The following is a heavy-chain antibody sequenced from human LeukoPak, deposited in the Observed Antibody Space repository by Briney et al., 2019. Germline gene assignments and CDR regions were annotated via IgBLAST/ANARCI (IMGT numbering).Heavy chain of an antibody. Sequence: PSETLSLTCAVSGYSISSGYYWGWIRQPPGKGLEWIGSIYHSGSTYYNPSLKSRVTISVDTSKNQFSLKLSSVTAADTAVYYCARQGRSSSSEPFDIWGQGTMVTVSS. J-gene: IGHJ3*02. D-gene: IGHD6-13*01. V-gene: IGHV4-38-2*01. CDR2: IYHSGST. CDR1: GYSISSGYY. CDR3: ARQGRSSSSEPFDI.